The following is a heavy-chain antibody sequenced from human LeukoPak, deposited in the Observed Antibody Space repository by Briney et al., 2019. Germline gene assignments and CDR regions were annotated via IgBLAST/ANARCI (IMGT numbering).Heavy chain of an antibody. CDR2: IYYSGST. Sequence: PSKTLSLTCTVSGGSISSYYWSWIRQPPGKGLEWIGYIYYSGSTNYNPSLKSRVTISVDTSKNQFSLKLSSVTAADTAVYYCARHVGYNPFDYWGQGTLVTVSS. V-gene: IGHV4-59*08. CDR3: ARHVGYNPFDY. CDR1: GGSISSYY. J-gene: IGHJ4*02. D-gene: IGHD5-24*01.